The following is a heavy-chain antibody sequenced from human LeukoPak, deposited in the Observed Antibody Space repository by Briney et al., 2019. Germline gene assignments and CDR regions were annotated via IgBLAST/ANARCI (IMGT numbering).Heavy chain of an antibody. V-gene: IGHV3-23*01. CDR3: AKTLIVVVNSYFDY. CDR1: GFTFSSYA. CDR2: IGGSGGNT. D-gene: IGHD2-21*01. Sequence: AGGSLRLXCAASGFTFSSYAMRWVRQAPGKELEWVSGIGGSGGNTYYADSVKGRFTISRDNSKNTLYLQMNSLRVEDTAVYYCAKTLIVVVNSYFDYWGQGTLVTVSS. J-gene: IGHJ4*02.